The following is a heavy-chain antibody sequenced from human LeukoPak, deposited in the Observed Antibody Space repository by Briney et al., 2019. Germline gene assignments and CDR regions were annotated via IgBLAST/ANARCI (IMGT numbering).Heavy chain of an antibody. J-gene: IGHJ4*02. Sequence: SETLSLTCTVSGGSISTTSYFWGWIRQPPGKGLEWIGSIYYSGSTYYNPSLKSRVTISVDTSKNQFSLKLSSVTAADTAVYYCARSWVGDTGATFDYWGQGTLVTVSS. V-gene: IGHV4-39*07. CDR1: GGSISTTSYF. D-gene: IGHD6-25*01. CDR3: ARSWVGDTGATFDY. CDR2: IYYSGST.